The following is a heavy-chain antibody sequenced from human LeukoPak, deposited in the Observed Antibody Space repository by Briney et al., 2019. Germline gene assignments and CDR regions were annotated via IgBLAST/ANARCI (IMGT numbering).Heavy chain of an antibody. CDR3: ARPTGYCSGGTCRRAHYYYGMDV. CDR1: AFTFNTYY. Sequence: GGSLRLSCAASAFTFNTYYMHCVRQAPGKGLVWVSRINSDGTSTSYADSVKGRFSVSRDNAKNTLYLQMKSLRAEDTAVYYCARPTGYCSGGTCRRAHYYYGMDVWGQGTTVTVSS. D-gene: IGHD2-15*01. CDR2: INSDGTST. J-gene: IGHJ6*02. V-gene: IGHV3-74*01.